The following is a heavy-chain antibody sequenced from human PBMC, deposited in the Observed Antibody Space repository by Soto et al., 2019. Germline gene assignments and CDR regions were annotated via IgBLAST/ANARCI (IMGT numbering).Heavy chain of an antibody. CDR1: GGSISSYY. D-gene: IGHD6-13*01. CDR3: ARGGGYSSSWYKLFDY. V-gene: IGHV4-59*01. CDR2: IYYSGST. J-gene: IGHJ4*02. Sequence: QVQLQESGPGLVKPSETLSLTCTVSGGSISSYYWSWIRQPPGKGLEWIGYIYYSGSTNYNPSLKSRVTISVGPSKNQFSLKLSSVTAADTAVYYCARGGGYSSSWYKLFDYWGQGTLVTVSS.